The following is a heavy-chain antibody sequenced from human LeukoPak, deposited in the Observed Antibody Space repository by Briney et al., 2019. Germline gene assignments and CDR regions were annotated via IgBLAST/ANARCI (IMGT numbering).Heavy chain of an antibody. V-gene: IGHV1-18*01. J-gene: IGHJ3*02. Sequence: ASVKVSCKASGYTFTSYGISWVRQAPGQGLEWMGWISAYNGNTNYAQKLQGRVTMTTDTSTSAAYMELRSLRSDDTAVYYCARDRRGADAFDIWGQGTMVTVSS. CDR3: ARDRRGADAFDI. D-gene: IGHD3-10*01. CDR2: ISAYNGNT. CDR1: GYTFTSYG.